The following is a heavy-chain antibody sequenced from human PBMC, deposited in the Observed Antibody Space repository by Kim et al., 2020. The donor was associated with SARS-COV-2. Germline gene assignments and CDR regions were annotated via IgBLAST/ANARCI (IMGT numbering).Heavy chain of an antibody. V-gene: IGHV1-18*01. J-gene: IGHJ6*02. CDR3: ARVLYLRLDV. Sequence: GNTNYAQAIQGRVTMTTDTSTSTAYMELRSLRSDDTAVYYCARVLYLRLDVWGQGTTVTVSS. CDR2: GNT.